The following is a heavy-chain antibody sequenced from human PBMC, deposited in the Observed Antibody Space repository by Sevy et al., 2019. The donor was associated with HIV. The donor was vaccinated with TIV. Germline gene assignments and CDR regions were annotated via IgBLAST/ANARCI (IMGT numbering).Heavy chain of an antibody. CDR2: INHSDST. J-gene: IGHJ4*02. CDR1: GGSFSGYY. V-gene: IGHV4-34*01. CDR3: AREISGVCCTFDY. Sequence: SETLSLTCAVYGGSFSGYYWSWIRQPPGKGLEWIGEINHSDSTNYNPSLKSRVTLSVDTSKNQFSLKLHSVTAADTAVYYCAREISGVCCTFDYWSQGTLVTVSS. D-gene: IGHD2-15*01.